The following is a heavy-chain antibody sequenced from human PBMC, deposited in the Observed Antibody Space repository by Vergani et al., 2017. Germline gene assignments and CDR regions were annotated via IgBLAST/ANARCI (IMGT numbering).Heavy chain of an antibody. D-gene: IGHD2-8*01. Sequence: QVQLQQWGAGLLKPSETLSLTCTVSGGSISSYYWSWIRQPPGKGLEWIGYIYYSGSTNYNPSLKSRVTISVDTSKNQFSLMLGSVTAADTAVYYCARDRRMLTPVGYWFDSWGQGSLVTVSS. CDR3: ARDRRMLTPVGYWFDS. J-gene: IGHJ5*01. CDR2: IYYSGST. CDR1: GGSISSYY. V-gene: IGHV4-59*01.